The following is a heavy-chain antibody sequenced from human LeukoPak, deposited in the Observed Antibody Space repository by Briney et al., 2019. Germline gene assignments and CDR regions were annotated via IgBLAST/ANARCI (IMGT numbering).Heavy chain of an antibody. CDR1: GFTFSSYA. V-gene: IGHV3-23*01. Sequence: GGSLRLSCAASGFTFSSYAMSWVRQAPGKGLEWVSAISGSGGSTYYADSVKGRFTISRDKSKNTLYLQMNSLRAEDSAVYYCAKVDSSSWIYYFDYWGQGTLVTVSS. CDR2: ISGSGGST. D-gene: IGHD6-13*01. J-gene: IGHJ4*02. CDR3: AKVDSSSWIYYFDY.